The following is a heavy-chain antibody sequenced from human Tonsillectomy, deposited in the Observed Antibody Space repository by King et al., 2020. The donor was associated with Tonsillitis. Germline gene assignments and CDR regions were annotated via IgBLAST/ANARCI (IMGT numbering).Heavy chain of an antibody. CDR1: GDSISSSSYF. Sequence: QLQESGPGLVRPSETLSLTCTVSGDSISSSSYFWGWFRQSPERGLEWIGSVYYTGSTYYNPSLESRVTLLVDPSKNEFSLNLTSVTAADTAVYFCARFQLGTADYWGQGTLVTVSS. CDR2: VYYTGST. D-gene: IGHD1-1*01. J-gene: IGHJ4*02. V-gene: IGHV4-39*01. CDR3: ARFQLGTADY.